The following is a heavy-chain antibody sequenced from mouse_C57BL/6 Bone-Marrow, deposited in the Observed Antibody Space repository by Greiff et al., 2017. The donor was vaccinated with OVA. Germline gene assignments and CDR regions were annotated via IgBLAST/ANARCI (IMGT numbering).Heavy chain of an antibody. CDR1: VYPFTCYW. V-gene: IGHV1-72*01. CDR3: ARMRGYYDYAWFAY. D-gene: IGHD2-4*01. CDR2: IYPISGGP. J-gene: IGHJ3*01. Sequence: QVQLTQSGAELVKPWASVTLSFKASVYPFTCYWLLLFSPRPGRGLVLIGRIYPISGGPKYNEKFKSKATLTVDKPSSTAYMQLSSLTSEDSAVYYCARMRGYYDYAWFAYWGQGTLVTVSA.